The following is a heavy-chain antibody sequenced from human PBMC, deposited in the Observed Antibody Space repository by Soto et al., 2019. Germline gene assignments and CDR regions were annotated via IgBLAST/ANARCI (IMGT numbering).Heavy chain of an antibody. CDR3: ARRVTNIVATICDYNYGMYV. Sequence: QVQLVQSGAEVKKPGSSVKVSCKASGGTFSSYAISWVRQAPGHGLEWMGGIIPIFGTANYAQKFQGRVTSTAHESTSTAYMELSSLRSEDTALYYCARRVTNIVATICDYNYGMYVWGQGTTVTVYS. J-gene: IGHJ6*02. V-gene: IGHV1-69*01. D-gene: IGHD5-12*01. CDR1: GGTFSSYA. CDR2: IIPIFGTA.